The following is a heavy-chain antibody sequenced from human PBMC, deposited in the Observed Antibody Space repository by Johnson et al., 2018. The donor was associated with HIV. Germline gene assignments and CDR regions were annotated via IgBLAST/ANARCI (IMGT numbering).Heavy chain of an antibody. Sequence: EVQLLESGGGLIQPGGSLRLSCAASGFTVSGHYMNWVRQAPGKGLEWVSVIYSGDSAYYTHSVKGRFTISRDNSKNTLYLQMNSLRAEDTAVYFCARERMAAAGTDAFDIWGQGTMVTVSS. CDR1: GFTVSGHY. J-gene: IGHJ3*02. D-gene: IGHD6-13*01. CDR2: IYSGDSA. CDR3: ARERMAAAGTDAFDI. V-gene: IGHV3-53*01.